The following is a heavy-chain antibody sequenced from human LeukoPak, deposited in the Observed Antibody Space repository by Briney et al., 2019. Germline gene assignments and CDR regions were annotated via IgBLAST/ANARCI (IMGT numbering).Heavy chain of an antibody. CDR1: GGSISSYY. J-gene: IGHJ4*02. CDR3: ARVRGYCSGGSCAYHFDY. CDR2: IYTSGST. D-gene: IGHD2-15*01. Sequence: SETLSLTCTVSGGSISSYYWSWIRQPAGKGLEWIGRIYTSGSTNYNPSLKSRVTMSVDTSKNQFSLKLSSVTAADTAVYYCARVRGYCSGGSCAYHFDYWGQGTLVTVSS. V-gene: IGHV4-4*07.